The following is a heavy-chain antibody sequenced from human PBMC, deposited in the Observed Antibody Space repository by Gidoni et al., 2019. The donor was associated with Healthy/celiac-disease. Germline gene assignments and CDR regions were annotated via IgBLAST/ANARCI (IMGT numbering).Heavy chain of an antibody. CDR3: AKDLDFDWLLWNPGTDAFDI. CDR2: ISGSGGST. D-gene: IGHD3-9*01. J-gene: IGHJ3*02. CDR1: GSTFRSYA. V-gene: IGHV3-23*01. Sequence: EVQLLESGGGLVQPGGSLRLSCAASGSTFRSYAMSWVRRAPGKGLEWGAAISGSGGSTYYADSVKGRFTISRDNSKNTLYLQMNSLRAEDTAVYYCAKDLDFDWLLWNPGTDAFDIWGQGTMVTVSS.